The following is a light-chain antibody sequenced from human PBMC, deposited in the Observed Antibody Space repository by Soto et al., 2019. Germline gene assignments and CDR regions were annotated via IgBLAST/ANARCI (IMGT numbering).Light chain of an antibody. CDR3: QQYGTSPRT. CDR2: GAS. CDR1: QSINSNY. V-gene: IGKV3-20*01. Sequence: EIELAQSPGTLSLSPGERATLSCRASQSINSNYLAWYQLKPGQAPRLLIYGASIRATAIPDRFSGSVSGTDFTLTISRLDPEDFAVYFCQQYGTSPRTFGQGTKVDIK. J-gene: IGKJ1*01.